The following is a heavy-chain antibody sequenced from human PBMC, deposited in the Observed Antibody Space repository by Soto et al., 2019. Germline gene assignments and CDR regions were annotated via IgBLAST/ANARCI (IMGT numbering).Heavy chain of an antibody. V-gene: IGHV3-30*04. CDR3: ARQAKIGDRSEFYFDS. CDR2: ISYNGRNK. CDR1: GFTFSFYA. J-gene: IGHJ4*02. Sequence: QVHLVESGGDVVQPGRSLRLSCAASGFTFSFYAMHWVRQAPGKGLEWVAVISYNGRNKHYVDSVKGRFTISRDNPQDTLYLQMDSLSPGDTAVYYCARQAKIGDRSEFYFDSWGQGTLVTVSS. D-gene: IGHD3-16*01.